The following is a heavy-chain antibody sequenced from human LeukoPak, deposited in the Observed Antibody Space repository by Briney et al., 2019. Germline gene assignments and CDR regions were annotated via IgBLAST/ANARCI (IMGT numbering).Heavy chain of an antibody. CDR3: AREQVDGPLGY. CDR2: IWYDGSNK. V-gene: IGHV3-33*01. CDR1: GFSFSGYG. D-gene: IGHD6-19*01. Sequence: GRSLRLSCAASGFSFSGYGMHWVRQAPGKGLEWVAVIWYDGSNKDYADSVKGRFTISRDNSKNTLFLQMNSLRAEDTAVYYCAREQVDGPLGYWGQGTLVTVSS. J-gene: IGHJ4*02.